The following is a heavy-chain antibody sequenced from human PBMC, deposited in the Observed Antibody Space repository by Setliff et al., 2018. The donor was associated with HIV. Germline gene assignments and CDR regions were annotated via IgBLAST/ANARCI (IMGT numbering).Heavy chain of an antibody. J-gene: IGHJ5*02. V-gene: IGHV1-69*10. CDR3: ARAPGDYEVWFDP. Sequence: ASVKVSCKASGYTFTGYYMHWVRQAPGQGLEWMGGIIPILGIANYAQKFQGRVTITADKSTSTAYMELSSLRSGDTAVYYCARAPGDYEVWFDPWGQGTLVTVSS. D-gene: IGHD4-17*01. CDR1: GYTFTGYY. CDR2: IIPILGIA.